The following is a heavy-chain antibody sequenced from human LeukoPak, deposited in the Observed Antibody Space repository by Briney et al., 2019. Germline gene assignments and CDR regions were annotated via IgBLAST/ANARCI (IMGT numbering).Heavy chain of an antibody. CDR1: GGSISSYY. CDR3: ARDGGIAATGEPFDY. J-gene: IGHJ4*02. V-gene: IGHV4-4*07. CDR2: IYTSGST. Sequence: PSETLSLTCTVSGGSISSYYWSWIRQPAGKGLEWIGRIYTSGSTYYNPSLKSRVTISVDTSKNQFSLKLSSVTAADTAVYYCARDGGIAATGEPFDYWGQGTLVTVSS. D-gene: IGHD6-13*01.